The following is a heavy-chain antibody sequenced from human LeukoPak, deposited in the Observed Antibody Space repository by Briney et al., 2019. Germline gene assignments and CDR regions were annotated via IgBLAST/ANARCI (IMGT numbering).Heavy chain of an antibody. V-gene: IGHV1-8*01. Sequence: GASVKVSCKASGYTFTTYDINWVRQATGQGLEWMGWMNPDSGNTGYAQKFQGRVTMTRNTSISTAYMELYSLESEDTAVYYCARGIARGVPYNWFDPWGQGTLVTASS. D-gene: IGHD3-10*01. CDR2: MNPDSGNT. CDR1: GYTFTTYD. J-gene: IGHJ5*02. CDR3: ARGIARGVPYNWFDP.